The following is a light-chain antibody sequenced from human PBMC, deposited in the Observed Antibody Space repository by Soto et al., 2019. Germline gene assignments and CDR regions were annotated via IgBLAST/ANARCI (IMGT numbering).Light chain of an antibody. Sequence: QSALTQPASVSGSPGHSITISCTGTSSDVGGYNYVSWYQQHPGKAPKLMILDVSSRPSGVSNRFSGSKSGNTASLTISGLQAEDEAHYFCSSYTSSSTYWVFGGGTKLTVL. CDR3: SSYTSSSTYWV. V-gene: IGLV2-14*01. J-gene: IGLJ3*02. CDR1: SSDVGGYNY. CDR2: DVS.